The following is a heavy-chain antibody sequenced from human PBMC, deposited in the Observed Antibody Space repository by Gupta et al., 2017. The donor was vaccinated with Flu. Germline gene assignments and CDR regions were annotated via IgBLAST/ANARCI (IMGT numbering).Heavy chain of an antibody. CDR1: A. CDR3: AKCNGTSWYLHY. CDR2: ISGSGNTI. D-gene: IGHD6-13*01. V-gene: IGHV3-23*01. Sequence: ALSWVRQAPGKGLEWVSAISGSGNTIYYSDAVKGRFSISRDNSKNTLNLQLNSLRFEDTAVYYCAKCNGTSWYLHYLGQGTRVTVSS. J-gene: IGHJ4*02.